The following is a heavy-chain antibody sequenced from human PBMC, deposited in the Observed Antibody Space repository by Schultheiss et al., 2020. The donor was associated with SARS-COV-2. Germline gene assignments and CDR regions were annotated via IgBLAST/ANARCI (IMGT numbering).Heavy chain of an antibody. CDR3: ARPTSIAAAGPDY. CDR2: ISSSSSYI. J-gene: IGHJ4*02. V-gene: IGHV3-11*06. D-gene: IGHD6-13*01. CDR1: GFTFSDYY. Sequence: GGSLRLSCAASGFTFSDYYMSWIRQAPGKGLEWVSSISSSSSYIYYADSVKGRFTISRDNSKNTLYLQMNSLRAEDTAVYYCARPTSIAAAGPDYWGQGTLVTVSS.